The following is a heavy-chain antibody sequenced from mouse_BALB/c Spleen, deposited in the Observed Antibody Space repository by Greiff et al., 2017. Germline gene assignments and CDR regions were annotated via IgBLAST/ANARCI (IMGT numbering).Heavy chain of an antibody. J-gene: IGHJ4*01. V-gene: IGHV14-3*02. CDR3: ARSGLLKAMDY. D-gene: IGHD2-3*01. Sequence: VHVKQSGAELVKPGASVKLSCTASGFNIKDTYMHWVKQRPEQGLEWIGRIDPANGNTKYDPKFQGKATITADTSSNTAYLQLSSLTSEDTAVYYCARSGLLKAMDYWGQGTSVTVSS. CDR2: IDPANGNT. CDR1: GFNIKDTY.